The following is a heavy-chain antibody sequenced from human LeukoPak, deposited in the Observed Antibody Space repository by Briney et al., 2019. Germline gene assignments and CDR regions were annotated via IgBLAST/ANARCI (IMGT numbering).Heavy chain of an antibody. CDR3: ARSGSSGYQEMDFDY. V-gene: IGHV1-18*01. CDR2: ISAYNGNT. CDR1: GYTFTSYD. D-gene: IGHD3-22*01. J-gene: IGHJ4*02. Sequence: ASVKVSCKASGYTFTSYDISWVRQAPGQGLEWMGWISAYNGNTNYAQKLQGRVTMTTDTSTSTAYMELRSLRSDDTAVYYCARSGSSGYQEMDFDYWGQGTLVTVSS.